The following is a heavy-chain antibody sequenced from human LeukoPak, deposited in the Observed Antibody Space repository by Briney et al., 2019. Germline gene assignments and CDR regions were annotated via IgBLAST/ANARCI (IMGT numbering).Heavy chain of an antibody. CDR1: GGTFSSYA. D-gene: IGHD3-22*01. CDR2: IIPIFGTT. CDR3: ASRPYYYDSSGYFYWYFDL. V-gene: IGHV1-69*06. J-gene: IGHJ2*01. Sequence: ASVKVSCKASGGTFSSYAISWVRQAPGQGLEWMGGIIPIFGTTNYAQKFQGRVTITADKSTSTVYMELSSLRFEDTAVYYCASRPYYYDSSGYFYWYFDLWGRGTLVTVSS.